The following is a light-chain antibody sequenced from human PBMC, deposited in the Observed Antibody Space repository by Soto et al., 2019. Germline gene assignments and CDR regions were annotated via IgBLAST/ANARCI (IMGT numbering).Light chain of an antibody. Sequence: IQLTQSPSTLSASVEDRVTITCRASQSISSWLAWYQQKPGKAPKLLIYKASSLESGVPSRFSGSGSGTEFTLTISSLQPDDFATYYCQQYNSYSRTFGQGTKV. J-gene: IGKJ1*01. CDR2: KAS. CDR1: QSISSW. CDR3: QQYNSYSRT. V-gene: IGKV1-5*03.